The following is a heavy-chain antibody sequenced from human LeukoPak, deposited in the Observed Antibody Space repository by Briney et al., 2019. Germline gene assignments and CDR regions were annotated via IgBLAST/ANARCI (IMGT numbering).Heavy chain of an antibody. V-gene: IGHV1-69*13. CDR2: IIPIFGTA. J-gene: IGHJ6*03. D-gene: IGHD3-10*01. CDR3: ARVRTHYYGSGSYGSGYMDV. CDR1: GGTFSSCA. Sequence: SVKVSCKASGGTFSSCAISWVRQAPGQGLEWMGGIIPIFGTANYAQKFQGRVTITADESTSTAYMELSSLRSEDTAVYYCARVRTHYYGSGSYGSGYMDVWGKGTTVTVSS.